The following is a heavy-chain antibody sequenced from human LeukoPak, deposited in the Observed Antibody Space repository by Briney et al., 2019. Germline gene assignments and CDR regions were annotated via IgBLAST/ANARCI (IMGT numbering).Heavy chain of an antibody. CDR3: ARNPYDSSGYYVY. CDR1: GYTFTSYY. V-gene: IGHV1-2*02. CDR2: INPNSGGT. D-gene: IGHD3-22*01. J-gene: IGHJ4*02. Sequence: ASVKVSCKASGYTFTSYYMHWVRQAPGQGLEWMGWINPNSGGTNYAQKFQGRVTMTRDTSISTAYMELSRLRSDDTAVYYCARNPYDSSGYYVYWGQGTLVTVSS.